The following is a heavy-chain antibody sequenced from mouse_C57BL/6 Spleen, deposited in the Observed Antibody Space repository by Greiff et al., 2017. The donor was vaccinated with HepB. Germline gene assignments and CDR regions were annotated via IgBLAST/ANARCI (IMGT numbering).Heavy chain of an antibody. J-gene: IGHJ2*01. CDR2: IDPEDGET. CDR1: GFYIKDYY. CDR3: ARSALDGDFGC. V-gene: IGHV14-2*01. D-gene: IGHD2-3*01. Sequence: EVQLQQSGAELVKPGASVKLSCKASGFYIKDYYMHWVKQRTEQGLEWIGRIDPEDGETKYAPKFQGKATLTAYTSSNTAYLQLSSLTSEDTAVSYCARSALDGDFGCWGQGTTLTVSS.